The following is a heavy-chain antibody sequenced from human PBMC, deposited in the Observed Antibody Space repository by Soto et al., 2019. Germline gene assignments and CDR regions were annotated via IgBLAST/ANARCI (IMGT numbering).Heavy chain of an antibody. D-gene: IGHD3-10*01. CDR3: AKASGRFGEFDY. CDR1: GFTFSSYA. V-gene: IGHV3-23*01. J-gene: IGHJ4*02. CDR2: VSGSGGST. Sequence: EVQLLESGGGLVQPGGYLRLSCAASGFTFSSYAMSWFRQAPGKGLEWVSAVSGSGGSTYYADSMKGRFTITRDNSKNPVYLQMNSLGAKGTAIYYCAKASGRFGEFDYCGQGTLVTVSS.